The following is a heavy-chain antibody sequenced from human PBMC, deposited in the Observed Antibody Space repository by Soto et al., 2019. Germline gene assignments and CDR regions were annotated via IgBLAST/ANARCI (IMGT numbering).Heavy chain of an antibody. CDR1: GGSFSGYY. D-gene: IGHD5-12*01. CDR3: ARGPEMATIDY. CDR2: INHSGST. J-gene: IGHJ4*02. Sequence: SETLSLTCAVYGGSFSGYYWSWIRQPPGKGLEWIGEINHSGSTNYNPSLKSRVTISVDTSKNQFSLKLSSVTAADTAVYYCARGPEMATIDYWGQGTLVTVSS. V-gene: IGHV4-34*01.